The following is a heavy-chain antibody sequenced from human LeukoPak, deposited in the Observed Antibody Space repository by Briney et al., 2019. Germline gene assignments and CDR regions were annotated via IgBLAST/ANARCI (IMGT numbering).Heavy chain of an antibody. Sequence: GRSLRLSCAASGFTFSSYAMHWVRQAPGKGLEWVALIWYDGSNKYYADSVKGRFTISRDNSKNTLYLQMNSLRAEDTAVYYCANDPYDSSGYTFDYWGQGTLVTVSS. CDR2: IWYDGSNK. D-gene: IGHD3-22*01. J-gene: IGHJ4*02. CDR1: GFTFSSYA. CDR3: ANDPYDSSGYTFDY. V-gene: IGHV3-33*06.